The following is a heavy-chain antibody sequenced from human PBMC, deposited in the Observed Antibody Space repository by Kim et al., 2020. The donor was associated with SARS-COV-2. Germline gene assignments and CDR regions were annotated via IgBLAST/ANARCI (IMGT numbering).Heavy chain of an antibody. CDR2: GIT. Sequence: GITYSNPSLKSRVTISVDRSKNQFSLKLSSVTAADTAVYYCARGAAAGFAWGQGTLVTVSS. D-gene: IGHD6-13*01. J-gene: IGHJ5*02. CDR3: ARGAAAGFA. V-gene: IGHV4-30-2*01.